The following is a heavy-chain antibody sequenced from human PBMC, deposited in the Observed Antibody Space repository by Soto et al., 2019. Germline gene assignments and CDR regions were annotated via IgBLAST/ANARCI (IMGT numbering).Heavy chain of an antibody. Sequence: PSGTLSLTCTVSGGSISSGDYYWSWIRQPPGKGLEWIGYIYYSGSTYYNPSLKSRVTISVDTSKNQFSLKLSSVTAADTAVYYCARALYSSCWYDYYYGMYVWGQGTTVTVSS. D-gene: IGHD6-13*01. CDR2: IYYSGST. CDR1: GGSISSGDYY. CDR3: ARALYSSCWYDYYYGMYV. V-gene: IGHV4-30-4*01. J-gene: IGHJ6*02.